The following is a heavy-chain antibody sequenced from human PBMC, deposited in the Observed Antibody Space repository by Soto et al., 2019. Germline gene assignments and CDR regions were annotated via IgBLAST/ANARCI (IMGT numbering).Heavy chain of an antibody. CDR3: RSYYYDSSGYYSPEPFDY. Sequence: GGSLSLSCAASGFTFSSYAMSWVRQAPGKGLEWVSAISGSGGSTYYADSVKGRFTISRDNSKNTLYLQMNSLRAEDTAVYYCRSYYYDSSGYYSPEPFDYWGQGTLVTVSS. D-gene: IGHD3-22*01. CDR2: ISGSGGST. J-gene: IGHJ4*02. V-gene: IGHV3-23*01. CDR1: GFTFSSYA.